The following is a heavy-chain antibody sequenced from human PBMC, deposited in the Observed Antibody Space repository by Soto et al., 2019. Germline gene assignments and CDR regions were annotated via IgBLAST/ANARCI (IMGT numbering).Heavy chain of an antibody. CDR2: ISAYNGNT. J-gene: IGHJ4*02. Sequence: QVQLVQSGAEVKKPGASVKVSCKASGYTFTSYGISWVRQAPGQGLEWMGWISAYNGNTNYAQKLKGRVIMTTGTCTSRAYMELRSLRSDDTAVYYCARGQATMIVVVGDYWGQGTLVTVSS. CDR3: ARGQATMIVVVGDY. CDR1: GYTFTSYG. V-gene: IGHV1-18*01. D-gene: IGHD3-22*01.